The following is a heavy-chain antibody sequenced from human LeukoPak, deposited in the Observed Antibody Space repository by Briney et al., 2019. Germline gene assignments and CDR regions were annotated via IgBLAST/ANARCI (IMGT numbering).Heavy chain of an antibody. V-gene: IGHV4-4*07. CDR2: IYTSGST. CDR1: GGSISSYY. CDR3: ARGPHYDILTGYSTTFDP. D-gene: IGHD3-9*01. J-gene: IGHJ5*02. Sequence: SETLSLTCTVSGGSISSYYWSWIRQPAGKGLEWIGRIYTSGSTNYNPSLKSRVTISVDTSKNQFSLKLSSVTAADTAVYYCARGPHYDILTGYSTTFDPWGQGTLVTVSS.